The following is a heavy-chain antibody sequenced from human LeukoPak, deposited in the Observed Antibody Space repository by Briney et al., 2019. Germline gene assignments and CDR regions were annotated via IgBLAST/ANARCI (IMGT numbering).Heavy chain of an antibody. V-gene: IGHV1-18*01. Sequence: VASVKVSCKASDYTFTNYGISWVRQAPGQGLEWMRWISAYNGNTNYAQKLQGRVTMTTDTSTSTAYMEMRRLRSDDTAVYYGARDDSSGYIDYWGQGTLVTVSS. CDR3: ARDDSSGYIDY. CDR1: DYTFTNYG. CDR2: ISAYNGNT. J-gene: IGHJ4*02. D-gene: IGHD3-22*01.